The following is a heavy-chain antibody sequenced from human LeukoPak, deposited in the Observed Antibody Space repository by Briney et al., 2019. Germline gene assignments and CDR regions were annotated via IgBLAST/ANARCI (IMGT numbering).Heavy chain of an antibody. CDR2: IRSKANNYAT. D-gene: IGHD6-6*01. J-gene: IGHJ4*02. Sequence: PGGSLRLSCAASGFTFSASAVHWVRQASGKGLEWIGRIRSKANNYATAHAGSLKGRFTVSRDDSKNTAYLQMNSLKTEDSAVYFCARDSSSEGPLDYWGQGTLVAVSS. CDR1: GFTFSASA. CDR3: ARDSSSEGPLDY. V-gene: IGHV3-73*01.